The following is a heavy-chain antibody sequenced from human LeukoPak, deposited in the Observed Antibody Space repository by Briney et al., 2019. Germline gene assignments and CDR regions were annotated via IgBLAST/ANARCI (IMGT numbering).Heavy chain of an antibody. Sequence: PGGSLRLSCAASGFTFSSYSMNWVRQAPGKGLEWVSSISSSSSYIYYADSVKGRFTISRDNAKNSLYLQMNSLRAEDTAVYYCAKAPMYSSSSGPFDYWGQGTLVTVSS. D-gene: IGHD6-6*01. V-gene: IGHV3-21*01. CDR3: AKAPMYSSSSGPFDY. J-gene: IGHJ4*02. CDR2: ISSSSSYI. CDR1: GFTFSSYS.